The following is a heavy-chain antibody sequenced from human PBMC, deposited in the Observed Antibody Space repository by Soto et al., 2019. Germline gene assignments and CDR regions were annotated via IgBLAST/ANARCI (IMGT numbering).Heavy chain of an antibody. CDR2: MNPNSGHT. D-gene: IGHD2-2*01. CDR1: GYTFTSHD. V-gene: IGHV1-8*01. Sequence: QVQLVQSGAAMKKPGASVKVSCKASGYTFTSHDINWMRQTTGQGLEWMGWMNPNSGHTNYAQKFQGRVTMTRDTSISTAYMELTNLRSEDTAIYYCASDMSTNWGQGTLVTVSS. J-gene: IGHJ4*02. CDR3: ASDMSTN.